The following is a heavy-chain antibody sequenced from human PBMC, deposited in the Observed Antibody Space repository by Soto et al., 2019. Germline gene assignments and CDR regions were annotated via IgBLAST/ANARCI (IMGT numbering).Heavy chain of an antibody. CDR3: ARPPYESPPVDY. V-gene: IGHV3-33*01. J-gene: IGHJ4*02. Sequence: QVQLVESGGGVVQPGRSLRLSCAASGFTFSSYGTHWVRQAPGKGLEWVAVIWYDGSNKYYADSVKGRFTISRDDSKNTLYLQMNSLRADDTGVYYCARPPYESPPVDYWGQGTLVTVSS. CDR1: GFTFSSYG. CDR2: IWYDGSNK. D-gene: IGHD3-22*01.